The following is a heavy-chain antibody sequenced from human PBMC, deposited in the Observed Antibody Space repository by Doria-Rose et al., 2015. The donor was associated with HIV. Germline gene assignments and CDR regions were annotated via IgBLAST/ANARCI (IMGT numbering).Heavy chain of an antibody. CDR3: ARDRGDY. V-gene: IGHV4-4*07. CDR2: IYAHGST. J-gene: IGHJ4*02. Sequence: QVQLQESGPGLVKPSETLSPTCTVSGDSIHNFYWTLVRQAAGKGLEWIGRIYAHGSTNYTPSLQSRVTISIDTSRSQFSLSLRSVTAADTAFYFCARDRGDYWGQGTLVTVSS. CDR1: GDSIHNFY.